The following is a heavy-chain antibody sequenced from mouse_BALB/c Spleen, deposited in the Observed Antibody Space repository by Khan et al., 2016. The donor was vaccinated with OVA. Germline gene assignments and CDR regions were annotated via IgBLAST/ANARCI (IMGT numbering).Heavy chain of an antibody. CDR1: GYTFTSYW. J-gene: IGHJ4*01. D-gene: IGHD6-1*01. Sequence: QVQLQQSGAELAKPGASVKMSCKASGYTFTSYWMHWVKQRPGQGLEWIGYINPSTGYTEYNQKFKVKATLTTDKSSSTAYMQLSSLTSEDSAVYYCAASILFYYSMDYWGQGTSVTVSS. CDR3: AASILFYYSMDY. V-gene: IGHV1-7*01. CDR2: INPSTGYT.